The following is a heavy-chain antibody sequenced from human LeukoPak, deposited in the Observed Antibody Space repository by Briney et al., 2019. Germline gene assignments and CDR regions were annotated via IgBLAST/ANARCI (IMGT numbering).Heavy chain of an antibody. CDR1: GGSISSSSYY. J-gene: IGHJ5*02. CDR3: ARDGGYCSGGSCSDWFDP. CDR2: IYYSGST. D-gene: IGHD2-15*01. Sequence: SETLSLTCTVSGGSISSSSYYWGWIRQPPGKGLEWIGYIYYSGSTNYNPSLKSRVTISVDTSKNQFSLKLSSVTAADTAVYYCARDGGYCSGGSCSDWFDPWGQGTLVTVSS. V-gene: IGHV4-61*01.